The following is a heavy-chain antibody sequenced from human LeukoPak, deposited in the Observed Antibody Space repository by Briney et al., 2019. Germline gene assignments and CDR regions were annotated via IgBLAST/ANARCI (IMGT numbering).Heavy chain of an antibody. CDR3: ARRCSGGSCYPGSFDY. Sequence: SETLSLTCTVSGGSISSNNNYWGWIRQPPGKVLEWIGSIYYSGSTYCNPSLKSRVTISVDTSKNQFSLRLSSVTAADTAVYYCARRCSGGSCYPGSFDYWGQGTLVTVSS. CDR2: IYYSGST. J-gene: IGHJ4*02. D-gene: IGHD2-15*01. CDR1: GGSISSNNNY. V-gene: IGHV4-39*01.